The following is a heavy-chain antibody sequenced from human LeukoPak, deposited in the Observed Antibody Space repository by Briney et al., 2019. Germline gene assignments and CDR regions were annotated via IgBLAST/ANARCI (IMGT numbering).Heavy chain of an antibody. CDR1: GGTFSSYA. V-gene: IGHV1-69*13. J-gene: IGHJ6*03. Sequence: GASVKVSCKASGGTFSSYAISWVRQAPGQGLEWMGGIIPIFGTANYAQKFQGRVTITADESTSTAYMELSSLRSEDTAVYYCNLRLSYYYYYYMDVWGKGTTVTVSS. CDR2: IIPIFGTA. D-gene: IGHD5/OR15-5a*01. CDR3: NLRLSYYYYYYMDV.